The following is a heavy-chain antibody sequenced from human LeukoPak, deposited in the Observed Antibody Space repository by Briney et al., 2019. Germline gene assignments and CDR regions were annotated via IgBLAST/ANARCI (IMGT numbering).Heavy chain of an antibody. CDR3: ARDGAYYYDSSGRTFDY. J-gene: IGHJ4*02. CDR1: GFTFSSYA. D-gene: IGHD3-22*01. Sequence: GRSLRLSCAASGFTFSSYAMHWVRQAPGKGLEWVAVISYDGSNKYYADSVKGRFTISRDNSKNTLYLQMNSLRAEDTAVYYCARDGAYYYDSSGRTFDYWGQGTLVTVSS. V-gene: IGHV3-30*04. CDR2: ISYDGSNK.